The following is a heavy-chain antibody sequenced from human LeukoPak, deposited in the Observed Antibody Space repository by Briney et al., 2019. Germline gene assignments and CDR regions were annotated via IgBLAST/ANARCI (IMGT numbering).Heavy chain of an antibody. CDR3: AREEGIAGTYYFDY. J-gene: IGHJ4*02. V-gene: IGHV3-23*01. CDR1: GFTFSSYG. CDR2: ISGSGGST. Sequence: PGGSLRLSCAASGFTFSSYGMSWVRQAPGKGLEWVSAISGSGGSTYYADSVKGRFTISRDNAKNTLYLQMNSLRAEDTAVYYCAREEGIAGTYYFDYWGQGTLVTVSS. D-gene: IGHD6-13*01.